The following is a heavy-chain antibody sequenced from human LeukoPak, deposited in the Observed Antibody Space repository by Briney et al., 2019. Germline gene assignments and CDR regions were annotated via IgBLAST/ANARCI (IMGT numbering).Heavy chain of an antibody. D-gene: IGHD3-22*01. Sequence: SETLSRTGTVSGGSSLSGDYYWRWIRQPPGKGLEWIGYIYYNGITYFNPSLESRVSMSVDTSKNQFSLNLSSVTAADTAVYYCARGDYNDGGGYLDHWGQGALVTVSS. CDR3: ARGDYNDGGGYLDH. V-gene: IGHV4-30-4*01. CDR2: IYYNGIT. J-gene: IGHJ5*02. CDR1: GGSSLSGDYY.